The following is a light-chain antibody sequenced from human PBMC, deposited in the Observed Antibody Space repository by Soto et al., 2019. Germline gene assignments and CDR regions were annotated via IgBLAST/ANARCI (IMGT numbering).Light chain of an antibody. CDR1: RGITNH. CDR3: LSYNSGLWP. V-gene: IGKV1-27*01. Sequence: DIQLPQSPSSLSASVGDRVTFTCRASRGITNHLAWYQQKPGKVPKLLIYSASTLQSGVPSRFSGSGSGTDFTLTISSLQPEDVATYFCLSYNSGLWPFGQGTKVEIQ. CDR2: SAS. J-gene: IGKJ1*01.